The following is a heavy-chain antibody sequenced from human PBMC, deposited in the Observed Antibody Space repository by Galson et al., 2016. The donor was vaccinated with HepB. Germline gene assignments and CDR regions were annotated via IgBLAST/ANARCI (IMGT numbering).Heavy chain of an antibody. Sequence: LSLTCIVSGGSISGSPHHWGWVRQPPGEGLEWIGSVYHSGENYYNPSLKSRVSMSVDTSKNQFSLNLNSMTAADTAVYYCAKVETGSQFAYWGQGTLVTVSS. J-gene: IGHJ4*02. CDR2: VYHSGEN. D-gene: IGHD5-24*01. V-gene: IGHV4-39*07. CDR1: GGSISGSPHH. CDR3: AKVETGSQFAY.